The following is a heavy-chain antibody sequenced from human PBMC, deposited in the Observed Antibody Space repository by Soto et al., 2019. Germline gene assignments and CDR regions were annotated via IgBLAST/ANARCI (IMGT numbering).Heavy chain of an antibody. CDR2: IIPILGIA. V-gene: IGHV1-69*02. Sequence: QVQLVQSGAEVKKPGSSVKVSCKASGGTFSSYTISWVRQAPGQGLEWMGRIIPILGIANYAQKFRGRVTITADKSTSTAYMELSSLRSEDTAVYYCASEYYYGSGHFDYWGQGTLVTVSS. CDR3: ASEYYYGSGHFDY. J-gene: IGHJ4*02. D-gene: IGHD3-10*01. CDR1: GGTFSSYT.